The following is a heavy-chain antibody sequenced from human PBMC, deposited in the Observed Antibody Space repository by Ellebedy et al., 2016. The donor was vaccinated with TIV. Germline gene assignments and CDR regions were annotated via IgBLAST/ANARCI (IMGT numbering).Heavy chain of an antibody. V-gene: IGHV3-74*01. D-gene: IGHD5-24*01. CDR3: ARGAEMAIGY. Sequence: GESLKISCAASGLTFSSYWMHWVRQAPGKGLVWVSRINSDGSSTSYADSVKGRFTISRDNAKNTLYLQMNSLRAEDTAVYYCARGAEMAIGYWGQGTLVTVSS. J-gene: IGHJ4*02. CDR1: GLTFSSYW. CDR2: INSDGSST.